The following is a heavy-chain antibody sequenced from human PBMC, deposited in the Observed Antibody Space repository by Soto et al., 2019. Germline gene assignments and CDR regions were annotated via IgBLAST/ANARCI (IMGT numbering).Heavy chain of an antibody. V-gene: IGHV1-69*13. CDR1: GGTFSSYA. CDR3: ARGYYYDSSGYYYPPFDY. J-gene: IGHJ4*02. CDR2: IIPIFGTA. D-gene: IGHD3-22*01. Sequence: ASVKVSCKASGGTFSSYAISWVRQAPGQGLEWMGGIIPIFGTANYAQKFQGRVTITADESTSTAYMELSSLRSEDTAVYYCARGYYYDSSGYYYPPFDYWGQGTLVTVSS.